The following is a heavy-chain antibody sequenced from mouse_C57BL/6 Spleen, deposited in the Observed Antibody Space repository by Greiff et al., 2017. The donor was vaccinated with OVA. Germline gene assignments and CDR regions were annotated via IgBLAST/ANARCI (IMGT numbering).Heavy chain of an antibody. CDR2: LYPGDGDT. Sequence: QVQLQQSGAELVKPGASVKISCKASGYAFSSYWMNWVKQRPGKGLEWIGQLYPGDGDTNYNGKFKGKATLTADKSSSTAYMQLSSLTSEDSAVYFCARIYYYGSSLYYYAMDYWGQGTSVTVSS. D-gene: IGHD1-1*01. V-gene: IGHV1-80*01. CDR3: ARIYYYGSSLYYYAMDY. J-gene: IGHJ4*01. CDR1: GYAFSSYW.